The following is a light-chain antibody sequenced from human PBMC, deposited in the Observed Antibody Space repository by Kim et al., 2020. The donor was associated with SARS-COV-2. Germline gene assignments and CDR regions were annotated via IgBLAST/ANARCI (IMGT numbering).Light chain of an antibody. CDR1: TSDVGSSNL. CDR3: VLYTSYIVL. Sequence: QSVLTQPASLSGSPGQSIALSCTGTTSDVGSSNLVSWYQDHPGKAPKLIIYEVNKRPSGVSDRFSGSKSGNTASLTVSGLQADDEADYYCVLYTSYIVLFGGGTQLTVL. J-gene: IGLJ2*01. CDR2: EVN. V-gene: IGLV2-14*02.